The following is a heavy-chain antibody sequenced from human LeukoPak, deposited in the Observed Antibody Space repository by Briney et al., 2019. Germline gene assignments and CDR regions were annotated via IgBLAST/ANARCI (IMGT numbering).Heavy chain of an antibody. J-gene: IGHJ6*03. CDR2: IYYSGST. CDR3: AREFGIQLWFDYYYYYYMDV. V-gene: IGHV4-39*07. Sequence: PSETLSLTCTVSGGSISSSSYYWGWIRQPPGKGLEWIGSIYYSGSTYYNPSLKSRVTISVDTSKNQFSLKLSSVTAADTAVYYCAREFGIQLWFDYYYYYYMDVWGKGTTVTVSS. CDR1: GGSISSSSYY. D-gene: IGHD5-18*01.